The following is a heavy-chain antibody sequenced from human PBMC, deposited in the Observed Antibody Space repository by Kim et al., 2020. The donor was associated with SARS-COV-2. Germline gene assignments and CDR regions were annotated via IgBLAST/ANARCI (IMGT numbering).Heavy chain of an antibody. V-gene: IGHV3-53*01. J-gene: IGHJ4*02. Sequence: GSTYYADSVKGRFTISRDNSKNTLYLQMNSLRAEDTAVYYCARDEQWLVLWGQGTLVTVSS. D-gene: IGHD6-19*01. CDR3: ARDEQWLVL. CDR2: GST.